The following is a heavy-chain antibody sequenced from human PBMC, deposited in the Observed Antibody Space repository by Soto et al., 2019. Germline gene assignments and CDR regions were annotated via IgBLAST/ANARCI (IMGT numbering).Heavy chain of an antibody. V-gene: IGHV3-33*01. CDR2: IWYDGSNK. Sequence: GGSLRLSCAASGFTFSSYGMHWVRQAPGKGLEWVAVIWYDGSNKYYADSVKGRFTISRDNSKNTLYLQMNSLRAEDTAVYYCARDGPGGYCSSTSCSTYYYYYYMDVWGKGTTVTVSS. CDR1: GFTFSSYG. J-gene: IGHJ6*03. CDR3: ARDGPGGYCSSTSCSTYYYYYYMDV. D-gene: IGHD2-2*01.